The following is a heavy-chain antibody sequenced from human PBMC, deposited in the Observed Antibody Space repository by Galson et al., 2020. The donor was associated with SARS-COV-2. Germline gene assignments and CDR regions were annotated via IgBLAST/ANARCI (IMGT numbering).Heavy chain of an antibody. J-gene: IGHJ6*03. D-gene: IGHD5-12*01. CDR1: GYSLTGDSY. CDR3: ARENDRGYVSPNYYYYYMDV. V-gene: IGHV4-38-2*02. Sequence: SEPLSPTCTVSGYSLTGDSYWGWIRQPPGKGLEWIGNVYHTGRTYYNQSPKTRVTILADTSKNQFSLKLTAVTAADTAVYYCARENDRGYVSPNYYYYYMDVWGEGTTVTVAS. CDR2: VYHTGRT.